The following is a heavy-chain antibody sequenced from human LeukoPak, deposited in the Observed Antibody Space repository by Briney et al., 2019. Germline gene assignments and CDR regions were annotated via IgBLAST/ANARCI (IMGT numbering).Heavy chain of an antibody. Sequence: SETLSLTCDVYAGSFSGFFWGWIRQPPGQGLEWIGEINHSGITNYNPSLKSRVTMSVDTSKNQFSLKLSSVTAADTAVYFCARFTGYLYFDYWGQGTLVTASS. J-gene: IGHJ4*02. V-gene: IGHV4-34*01. CDR3: ARFTGYLYFDY. CDR1: AGSFSGFF. D-gene: IGHD3-9*01. CDR2: INHSGIT.